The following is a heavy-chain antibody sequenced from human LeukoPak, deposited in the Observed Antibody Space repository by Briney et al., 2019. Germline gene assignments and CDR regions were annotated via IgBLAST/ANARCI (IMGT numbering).Heavy chain of an antibody. CDR2: INANSGGT. CDR1: GYTFADYF. J-gene: IGHJ4*02. CDR3: ARDVSSTPNWEFDY. D-gene: IGHD1-26*01. V-gene: IGHV1-2*06. Sequence: GASVKVSCKTSGYTFADYFIHWVRQAPGQGLEWMGRINANSGGTEYQQKFQGRVTMTRDTSISIAYVEVNWLISDDTAIYYCARDVSSTPNWEFDYWGQGTLVTVSS.